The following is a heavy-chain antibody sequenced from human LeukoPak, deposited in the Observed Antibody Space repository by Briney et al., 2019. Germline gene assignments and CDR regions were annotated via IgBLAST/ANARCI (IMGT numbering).Heavy chain of an antibody. Sequence: ASVKVSCKASGYTFTSYYMHWVRQAPGQGLEWMGIINPSGGSTSYAQKFQGRVTMTRDTSTSTVYMELSSLRSEDTAVYYCARDRGVTTHYYYYYGMDVWGQGTTVTVSS. CDR1: GYTFTSYY. CDR3: ARDRGVTTHYYYYYGMDV. J-gene: IGHJ6*02. V-gene: IGHV1-46*01. CDR2: INPSGGST. D-gene: IGHD4-11*01.